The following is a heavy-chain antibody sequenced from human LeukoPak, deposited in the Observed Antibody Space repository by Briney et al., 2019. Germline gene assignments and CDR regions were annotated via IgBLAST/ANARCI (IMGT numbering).Heavy chain of an antibody. Sequence: GGSLRLSCAASGFTFSSYSMNWVRQAPGKGLEWVSSISSSGSYIYYADSVKGRFTISRDNAKNSLYLQMNSLRAEDTAVYYCARDHYDSSGYSFDYWGQGTLVTVSS. CDR3: ARDHYDSSGYSFDY. CDR2: ISSSGSYI. V-gene: IGHV3-21*01. CDR1: GFTFSSYS. J-gene: IGHJ4*02. D-gene: IGHD3-22*01.